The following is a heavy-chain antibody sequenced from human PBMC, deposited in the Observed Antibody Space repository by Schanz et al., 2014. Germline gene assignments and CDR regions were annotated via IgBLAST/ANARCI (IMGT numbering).Heavy chain of an antibody. V-gene: IGHV3-23*01. CDR1: EFTFSTDA. J-gene: IGHJ2*01. Sequence: DVHLLESGGGLVQPGGSLRLSCAASEFTFSTDAMSWVRQAPGRGLEWVSYIGNGGVTIYYADSVKSRFTISRDNSRNTLYLQMNSLRAEDTAIYYCAKDAPYPFDLWGRGTLITVSS. CDR3: AKDAPYPFDL. CDR2: IGNGGVTI.